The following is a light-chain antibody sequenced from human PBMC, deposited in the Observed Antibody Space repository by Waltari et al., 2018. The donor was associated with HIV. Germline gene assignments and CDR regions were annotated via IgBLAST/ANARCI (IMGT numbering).Light chain of an antibody. CDR2: EVS. Sequence: QSALTQPASVSGSPGQSITISCTGTSSDVGGYNYVSWYQQHPGKAPKPMIYEVSKRPSGVSNRFSGSKSGNTASLTISGLQAEDEADYYCSSYTSSSTYVVFGGGTKLTVL. CDR1: SSDVGGYNY. J-gene: IGLJ2*01. V-gene: IGLV2-14*01. CDR3: SSYTSSSTYVV.